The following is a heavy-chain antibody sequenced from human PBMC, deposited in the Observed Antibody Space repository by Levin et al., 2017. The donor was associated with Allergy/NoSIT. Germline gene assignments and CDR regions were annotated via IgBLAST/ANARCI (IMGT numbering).Heavy chain of an antibody. Sequence: SQTLSLTCTVSGGSISSSSYYWGWIRQPPGKGLEWIGSIYYSGSTYYNPSLKSRVTISVDTSKNQFSLKLSSVTAADTAVYYCARHGNDCSGGSCYIDYWGQGTLVTVSS. CDR1: GGSISSSSYY. V-gene: IGHV4-39*01. J-gene: IGHJ4*02. CDR3: ARHGNDCSGGSCYIDY. CDR2: IYYSGST. D-gene: IGHD2-15*01.